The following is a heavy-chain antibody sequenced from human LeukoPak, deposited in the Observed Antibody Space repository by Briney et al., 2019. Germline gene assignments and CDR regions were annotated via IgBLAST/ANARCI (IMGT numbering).Heavy chain of an antibody. D-gene: IGHD3-10*01. J-gene: IGHJ3*02. CDR2: IYHSGST. Sequence: PSGTLSLTCAVSGGSISSSNWWSWVRQPPGKGLEWIGEIYHSGSTNYNPSLKSRVTISVDKSNNQFSLKLSSVTAADTAVYYCARNYYYGSGSYYSADAFDMWGQGTMVTDSS. CDR3: ARNYYYGSGSYYSADAFDM. V-gene: IGHV4-4*02. CDR1: GGSISSSNW.